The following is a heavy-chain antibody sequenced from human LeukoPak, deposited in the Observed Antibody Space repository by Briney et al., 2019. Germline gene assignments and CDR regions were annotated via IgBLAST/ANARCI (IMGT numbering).Heavy chain of an antibody. Sequence: ASVTVSCKASGYTFNNHDINWVRQATGQGLQWVGRMNPNSGNAAYAQNLQGRVTMTWDSSTNTAYLEVAALRSDDTAVYYCAKSSGDYFFDYWGRGTLVTVSS. V-gene: IGHV1-8*01. CDR3: AKSSGDYFFDY. CDR2: MNPNSGNA. CDR1: GYTFNNHD. D-gene: IGHD3-10*01. J-gene: IGHJ4*02.